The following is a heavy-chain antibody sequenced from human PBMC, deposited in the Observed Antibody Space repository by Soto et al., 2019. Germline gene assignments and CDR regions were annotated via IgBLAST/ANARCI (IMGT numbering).Heavy chain of an antibody. V-gene: IGHV1-18*01. CDR1: GFTFTSYG. Sequence: ASVKVSCKASGFTFTSYGISWVRQSPGQGLEWMGWISAYNGNTNYAQKLQGRVTMTTDTSTSTAYMELRSLRSDDTAVYYCASVRFLEWPNFDYWGQGTLVTVSS. CDR2: ISAYNGNT. J-gene: IGHJ4*02. CDR3: ASVRFLEWPNFDY. D-gene: IGHD3-3*01.